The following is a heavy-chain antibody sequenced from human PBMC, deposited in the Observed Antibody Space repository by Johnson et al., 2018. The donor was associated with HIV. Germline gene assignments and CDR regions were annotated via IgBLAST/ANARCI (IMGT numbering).Heavy chain of an antibody. CDR2: ISYDGSNK. J-gene: IGHJ3*02. V-gene: IGHV3-30*04. CDR1: GFTFSSYA. CDR3: ARDKNNRIAAAALAAFDI. D-gene: IGHD6-13*01. Sequence: QVQLVETGGGVVQPGRSLRLSCAASGFTFSSYAMHWVRQAPGKGLEWVAVISYDGSNKYYADSVKGRFTISRDNSKNTVYLQMNSLRAEDTAVYYCARDKNNRIAAAALAAFDIWGQGTMVTVSS.